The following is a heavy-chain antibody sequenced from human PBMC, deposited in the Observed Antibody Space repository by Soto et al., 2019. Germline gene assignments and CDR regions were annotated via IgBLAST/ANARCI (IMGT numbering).Heavy chain of an antibody. CDR3: ARGTTAMANYYYYGMDA. V-gene: IGHV5-51*01. Sequence: GESLKISCKGSGYSFTSYWIGWVRQMPGKGLEWMGIIYPGDSDTRYSPSFQGQVTISADKSISTAYLQWSSLKASDTAMYYCARGTTAMANYYYYGMDAWGQGTTVTVSS. D-gene: IGHD5-18*01. CDR2: IYPGDSDT. J-gene: IGHJ6*02. CDR1: GYSFTSYW.